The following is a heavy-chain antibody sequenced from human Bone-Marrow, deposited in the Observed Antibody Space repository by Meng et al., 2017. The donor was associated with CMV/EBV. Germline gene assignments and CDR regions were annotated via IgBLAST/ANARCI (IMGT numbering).Heavy chain of an antibody. CDR2: ISTHNGNT. V-gene: IGHV1-18*01. CDR1: GYTFSSSG. Sequence: ASVKVSCKASGYTFSSSGIHWVRQAPGQGLEWVGWISTHNGNTNYAKRFQGRITLTTNTSTATAYMELRSLRSDDTAVYDCAGGLRENYGSGAFGWGDPWGQGTLVTVSS. D-gene: IGHD3-10*01. CDR3: AGGLRENYGSGAFGWGDP. J-gene: IGHJ5*02.